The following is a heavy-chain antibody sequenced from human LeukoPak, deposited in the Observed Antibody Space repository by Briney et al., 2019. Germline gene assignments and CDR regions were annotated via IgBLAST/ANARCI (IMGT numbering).Heavy chain of an antibody. J-gene: IGHJ4*02. CDR1: GGSISSSSYY. D-gene: IGHD3-16*02. CDR3: ARQATGEGELSDY. CDR2: IYYSGST. Sequence: SETLSLTCTVSGGSISSSSYYWGWIRQPPGKGLEWIGSIYYSGSTYYNPSLKSRVTISVDTSKNQFSLKLSSVTAAGTAVYYCARQATGEGELSDYWGQGTLVTVSS. V-gene: IGHV4-39*01.